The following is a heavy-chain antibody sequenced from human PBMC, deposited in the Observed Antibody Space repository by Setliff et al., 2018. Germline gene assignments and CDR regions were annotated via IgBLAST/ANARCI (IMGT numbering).Heavy chain of an antibody. D-gene: IGHD3-10*01. Sequence: ETLSLTCTVFGGSMSSSGYYWAWIRQSPGKGLEWIGSIYYSGSTYYNPSLKRRATISLDTSKNQFSLKLNSVTAADTAVYYCARDPVKQLVNWFDPWGQGTLVTVSS. V-gene: IGHV4-39*07. CDR1: GGSMSSSGYY. CDR3: ARDPVKQLVNWFDP. CDR2: IYYSGST. J-gene: IGHJ5*02.